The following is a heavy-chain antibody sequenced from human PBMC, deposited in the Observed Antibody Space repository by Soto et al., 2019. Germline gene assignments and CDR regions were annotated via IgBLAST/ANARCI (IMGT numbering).Heavy chain of an antibody. J-gene: IGHJ4*02. CDR1: GGSISSSSYY. D-gene: IGHD3-10*01. Sequence: PSETLSLTCTVSGGSISSSSYYWGWIRQPPGKGLEWIGTIYYSGNIYYNPSLKSRVTISVDTAKNQFSLKLSSVTAADTAVYYCARQFYFGSGSYYNRPWDFWGQGTLVTVS. V-gene: IGHV4-39*01. CDR2: IYYSGNI. CDR3: ARQFYFGSGSYYNRPWDF.